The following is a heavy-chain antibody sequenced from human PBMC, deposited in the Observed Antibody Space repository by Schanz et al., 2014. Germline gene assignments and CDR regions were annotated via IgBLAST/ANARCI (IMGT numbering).Heavy chain of an antibody. D-gene: IGHD3-10*01. J-gene: IGHJ4*02. CDR1: GFTFSDYY. CDR3: ELITLDRGVRNDY. Sequence: QVQLVESGGGLVKPGGSLRLSCAASGFTFSDYYMSWIRQPPGKGLEWIGEINHSGGTNYNPSLKSRVTMSVDTSKNQFSLILTSVTAADTAVYYCELITLDRGVRNDYWGQGTLVSVSS. CDR2: INHSGGT. V-gene: IGHV4-34*08.